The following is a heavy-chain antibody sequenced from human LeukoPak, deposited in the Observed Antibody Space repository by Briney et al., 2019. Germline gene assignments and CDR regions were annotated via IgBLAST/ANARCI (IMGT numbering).Heavy chain of an antibody. CDR3: AGGREYSWNPLDY. V-gene: IGHV3-74*01. Sequence: GGSLRLSCAASGFTFSSYSMNRVRQAPGKGLVWVSRMDSDGSNTNYADSVKGRFTISRDNAKNTLYLQMHSLRAEDTAVYYCAGGREYSWNPLDYWGQGTLVTVSS. D-gene: IGHD1-1*01. CDR2: MDSDGSNT. J-gene: IGHJ4*02. CDR1: GFTFSSYS.